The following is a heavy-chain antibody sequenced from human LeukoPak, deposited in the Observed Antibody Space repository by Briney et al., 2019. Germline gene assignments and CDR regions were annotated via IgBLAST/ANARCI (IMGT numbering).Heavy chain of an antibody. CDR3: ARLYGSGSYYKAPYYYYGMDV. V-gene: IGHV4-39*01. CDR1: GGSINSSSYY. Sequence: SETLSLTCTVSGGSINSSSYYWGWIRQPPGKGLEWIGSIYYSGSTYYNPSLKSRVTISVDTSKSQFSLKLNSVTAADTSVYYCARLYGSGSYYKAPYYYYGMDVWGQGTTVTVSS. D-gene: IGHD3-10*01. CDR2: IYYSGST. J-gene: IGHJ6*02.